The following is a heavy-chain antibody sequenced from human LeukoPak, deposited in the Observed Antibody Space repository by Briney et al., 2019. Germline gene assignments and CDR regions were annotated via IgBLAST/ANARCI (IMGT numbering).Heavy chain of an antibody. CDR2: ISGSGGST. Sequence: GGSLRLSCAASGFTFSSYAMSWVRQAPGKGLEWVSAISGSGGSTYYADSVKGRFTISRDNSKNTLYLQMNSLRAEDTAVYYCAKVRSGSYSRYYFDYWGQGTLVTVSS. V-gene: IGHV3-23*01. D-gene: IGHD1-26*01. CDR1: GFTFSSYA. J-gene: IGHJ4*02. CDR3: AKVRSGSYSRYYFDY.